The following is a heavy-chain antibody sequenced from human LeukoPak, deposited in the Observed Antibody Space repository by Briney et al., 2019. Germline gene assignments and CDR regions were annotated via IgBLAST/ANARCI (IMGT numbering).Heavy chain of an antibody. CDR1: GGSISSYY. CDR3: ARDGFDSSGGIDAFDI. V-gene: IGHV4-59*01. D-gene: IGHD3-22*01. Sequence: PSETLSLTCTVSGGSISSYYWSWIRQPPGKGLEWIGYIYYSGSTNYNPSLKSRVTISVDTSKNQFSLKLSSVTAADTAVYYCARDGFDSSGGIDAFDIWGQGTMVTVSS. CDR2: IYYSGST. J-gene: IGHJ3*02.